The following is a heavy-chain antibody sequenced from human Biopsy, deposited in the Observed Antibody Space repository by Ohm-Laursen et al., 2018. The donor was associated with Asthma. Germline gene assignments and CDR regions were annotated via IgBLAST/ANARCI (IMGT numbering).Heavy chain of an antibody. J-gene: IGHJ4*02. CDR2: ISSSSSTI. D-gene: IGHD3-3*01. Sequence: SLRLSCAASGFTFSSYSMNWVRQAPGKGLEWVSYISSSSSTIYYADFVKGRFTISRDNAKNSLYLQMNSLRAEDTAVYYCASQSSGPDFWSGYYYFDYWGQGTLVTVSS. CDR3: ASQSSGPDFWSGYYYFDY. CDR1: GFTFSSYS. V-gene: IGHV3-48*01.